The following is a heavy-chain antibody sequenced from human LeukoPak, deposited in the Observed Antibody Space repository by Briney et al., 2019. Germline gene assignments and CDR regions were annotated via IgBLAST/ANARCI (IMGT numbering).Heavy chain of an antibody. J-gene: IGHJ4*02. CDR1: GFTVSTNY. Sequence: GSLRLSCAASGFTVSTNYMSWVRQAPGKGLEWIGYIYYSGSTNYNPSLKSRVTISVDTSKNQFSLKLSSVTAADTAVYYCARDLSNYYDSSGYYFDYWGQGTLVTVSS. CDR3: ARDLSNYYDSSGYYFDY. D-gene: IGHD3-22*01. V-gene: IGHV4-59*02. CDR2: IYYSGST.